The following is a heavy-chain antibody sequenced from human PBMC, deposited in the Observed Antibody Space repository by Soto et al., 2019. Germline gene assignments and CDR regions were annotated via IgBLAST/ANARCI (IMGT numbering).Heavy chain of an antibody. CDR3: ARHMSNFRYYYYAMDV. CDR2: IYPGDSNT. V-gene: IGHV5-51*01. D-gene: IGHD3-16*01. CDR1: GYTHTDYW. J-gene: IGHJ6*02. Sequence: GESLKISCKGSGYTHTDYWIGWVRHLPGKGLEWMGYIYPGDSNTSYSPSFQGHVIITVDKSTNSAYLQWNTLRASDTAMYYCARHMSNFRYYYYAMDVWGQGTTVTVSS.